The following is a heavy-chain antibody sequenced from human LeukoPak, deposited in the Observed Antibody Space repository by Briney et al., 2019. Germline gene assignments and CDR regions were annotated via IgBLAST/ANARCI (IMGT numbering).Heavy chain of an antibody. CDR1: GFTFSSYA. D-gene: IGHD3-3*01. V-gene: IGHV3-49*04. CDR3: TRGDGLPSYYDFWSADSYYYYGMDV. CDR2: IRSKAYGGTT. J-gene: IGHJ6*02. Sequence: GGSLRLSCAASGFTFSSYAMSWVRQAPGKGLEWVGFIRSKAYGGTTEYAASVKGRFTISRDDSKSIAYLQMNSLKTEDTAVYYCTRGDGLPSYYDFWSADSYYYYGMDVWGQGTTVTVSS.